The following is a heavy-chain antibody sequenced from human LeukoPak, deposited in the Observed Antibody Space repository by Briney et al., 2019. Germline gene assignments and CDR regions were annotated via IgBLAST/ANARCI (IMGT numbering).Heavy chain of an antibody. J-gene: IGHJ3*02. Sequence: GASVKVSCKASGYTFTSYGISWVRQAPGQGLEWMGWISAYNGNTNYAQKLQGRVTMTTDTSTSTAYMELRSLRSDDTAVYYCARDLEQLVPSPHAFDIWSQGTMVTVSS. V-gene: IGHV1-18*01. CDR3: ARDLEQLVPSPHAFDI. CDR1: GYTFTSYG. CDR2: ISAYNGNT. D-gene: IGHD6-13*01.